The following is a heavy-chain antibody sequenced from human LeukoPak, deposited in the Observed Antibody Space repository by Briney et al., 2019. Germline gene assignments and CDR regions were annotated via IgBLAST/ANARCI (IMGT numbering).Heavy chain of an antibody. V-gene: IGHV1-69*01. Sequence: ASMKVSCKASGGTFSSYAISWVRQAPGQGLEWMGGIIPIFGTANYAQKFQGRVTITADESTSTAYMELSSLRSEDTAVYYCASSDIVVVPAAIQRSSYYYYYYMDVWGKGTTVTVSS. CDR1: GGTFSSYA. CDR2: IIPIFGTA. CDR3: ASSDIVVVPAAIQRSSYYYYYYMDV. J-gene: IGHJ6*03. D-gene: IGHD2-2*02.